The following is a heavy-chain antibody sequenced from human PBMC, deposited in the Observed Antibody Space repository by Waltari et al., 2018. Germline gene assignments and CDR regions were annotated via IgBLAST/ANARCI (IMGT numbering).Heavy chain of an antibody. CDR2: INTDNGNR. D-gene: IGHD3-3*01. Sequence: QVQLVQSGAEVKKPGASVKVSCKASGYTFSDYAIHWVRQAPGQRPEWMGWINTDNGNREYSQGFQGRVTISRDTSASTVYMELSSLRSEDMAVYYCARANLFRSRGLTFDIWGQGTMVTVSS. J-gene: IGHJ3*02. V-gene: IGHV1-3*03. CDR1: GYTFSDYA. CDR3: ARANLFRSRGLTFDI.